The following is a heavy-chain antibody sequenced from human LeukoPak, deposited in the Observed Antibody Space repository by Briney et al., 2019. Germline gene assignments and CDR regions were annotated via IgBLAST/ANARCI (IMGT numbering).Heavy chain of an antibody. V-gene: IGHV3-7*01. CDR1: GFTFTNYW. D-gene: IGHD1-1*01. J-gene: IGHJ4*02. Sequence: GGSLRLSCAAYGFTFTNYWLTWVRQAPGKGLEWVANINQDGGTEYYVDSMKGRSTISRDNAKNLVYLQINSLRAEDTAVYFCARHTLWRFDYWGQGALVTVSS. CDR2: INQDGGTE. CDR3: ARHTLWRFDY.